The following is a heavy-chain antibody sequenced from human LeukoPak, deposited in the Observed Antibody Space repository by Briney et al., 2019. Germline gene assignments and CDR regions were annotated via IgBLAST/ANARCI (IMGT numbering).Heavy chain of an antibody. J-gene: IGHJ4*02. CDR2: INPNSGGT. Sequence: ASVKDPCKASGYTFTGYYMHWVRQAPGQGLEWMGWINPNSGGTNYAQKFQGRVTMTRDTSISTAYMELSRLRSDDTAVYHCARDLYYYDSSGYYFWGQGTLVTVSS. V-gene: IGHV1-2*02. D-gene: IGHD3-22*01. CDR1: GYTFTGYY. CDR3: ARDLYYYDSSGYYF.